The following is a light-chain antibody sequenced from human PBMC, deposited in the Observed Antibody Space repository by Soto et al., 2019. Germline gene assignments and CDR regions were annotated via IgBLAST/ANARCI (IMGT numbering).Light chain of an antibody. Sequence: QSVLTQPASASGSPGQSITISCTGTSSDVGAYNYVSWFQQYPGKAPKLMIYDVSNRPSGVSNRFSGSKSGNTASLTISGLQPEDEADYYCSSYSGGSTPVVFGGGTQLTV. CDR2: DVS. CDR3: SSYSGGSTPVV. CDR1: SSDVGAYNY. J-gene: IGLJ3*02. V-gene: IGLV2-14*01.